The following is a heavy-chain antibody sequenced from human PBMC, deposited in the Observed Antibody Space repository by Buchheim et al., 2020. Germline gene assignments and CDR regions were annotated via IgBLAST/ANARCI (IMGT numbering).Heavy chain of an antibody. CDR2: IKQDGSEK. D-gene: IGHD3-9*01. CDR1: GFTFSSYW. Sequence: EVQLVESGGGLVQPGGSLRLSCAASGFTFSSYWMSWVRQAPGKGLEWVANIKQDGSEKYYVDSVKGRFTISRDNAKNSLYLQMNSLRAEDTAVYYCAREGLRYFTRLYYFDYWGQGTL. V-gene: IGHV3-7*01. J-gene: IGHJ4*02. CDR3: AREGLRYFTRLYYFDY.